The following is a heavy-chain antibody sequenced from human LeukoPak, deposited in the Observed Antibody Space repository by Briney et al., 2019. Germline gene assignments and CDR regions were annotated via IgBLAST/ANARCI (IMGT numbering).Heavy chain of an antibody. V-gene: IGHV3-30*03. J-gene: IGHJ3*01. CDR2: ISYDGSNK. CDR1: GFTFSSYG. CDR3: ARSSYSGSSSV. Sequence: QPGRSLRLSCAASGFTFSSYGMHWVRQAPGKGLEWVVVISYDGSNKNYADSVKGRFTISRDNSKNTLYLQMNSLRAEDTAVYYCARSSYSGSSSVWGQGTMVTVSS. D-gene: IGHD6-6*01.